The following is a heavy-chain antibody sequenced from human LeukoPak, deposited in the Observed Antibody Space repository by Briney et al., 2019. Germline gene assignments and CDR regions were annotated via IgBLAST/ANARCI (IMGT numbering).Heavy chain of an antibody. J-gene: IGHJ6*03. V-gene: IGHV3-21*01. CDR1: GFTFSLYS. CDR3: ARFRDGSGSYYYYMDV. D-gene: IGHD3-10*01. Sequence: GGSLRLSCAASGFTFSLYSITWVRQTPGRGLEWVSSISSSGSYIYYADSVKGRFTISRDNAKNSLYLQMNSLRAEDTAVYYCARFRDGSGSYYYYMDVWGKGTTVTVSS. CDR2: ISSSGSYI.